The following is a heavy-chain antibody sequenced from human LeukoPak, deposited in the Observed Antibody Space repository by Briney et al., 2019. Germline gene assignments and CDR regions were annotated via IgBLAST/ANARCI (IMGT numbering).Heavy chain of an antibody. D-gene: IGHD3-22*01. CDR2: INHSGST. Sequence: SETLSLTCAVYGGSFSGYYWSWIRQPPGKGLEWIGEINHSGSTNYNPSLKSRVTISVDTSKNQFSLKLSSVTAADTAVYYCASQYYYDGRGYYYMDVWGKGTTVTVSS. CDR3: ASQYYYDGRGYYYMDV. J-gene: IGHJ6*03. CDR1: GGSFSGYY. V-gene: IGHV4-34*01.